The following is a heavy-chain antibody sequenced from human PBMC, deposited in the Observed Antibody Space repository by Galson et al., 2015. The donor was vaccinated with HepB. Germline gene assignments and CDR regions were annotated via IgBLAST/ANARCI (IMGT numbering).Heavy chain of an antibody. V-gene: IGHV3-23*01. CDR3: AKEPLDDGQIDH. CDR2: ISVSGANT. CDR1: GVTLSHYA. Sequence: SLRLSCAASGVTLSHYAMNWVRQAPGKGLEWVSGISVSGANTYYADTVKGRFTISRDNSKDTLYVAMHNLRAEDTAVYYCAKEPLDDGQIDHWGQGTLVAVSS. D-gene: IGHD1-1*01. J-gene: IGHJ4*02.